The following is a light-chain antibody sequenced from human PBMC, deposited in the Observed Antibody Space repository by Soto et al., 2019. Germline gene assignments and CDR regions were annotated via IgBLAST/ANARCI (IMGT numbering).Light chain of an antibody. Sequence: DIQMTQSPSTLSASVGDRVTITCRASQSISNWLAWYQQKPGKAPKLLINDASSLERGVPSRFRGSGSGTEFTLTISSLQPDDFATYYCQHYKTYSRTFGRGTNVEIK. J-gene: IGKJ1*01. CDR1: QSISNW. CDR3: QHYKTYSRT. V-gene: IGKV1-5*01. CDR2: DAS.